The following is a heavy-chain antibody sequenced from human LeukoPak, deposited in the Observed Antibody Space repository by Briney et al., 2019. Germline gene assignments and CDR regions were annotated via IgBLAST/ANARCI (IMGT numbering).Heavy chain of an antibody. CDR1: GGSFSGYY. D-gene: IGHD3-22*01. J-gene: IGHJ4*02. CDR3: ARVKARITMIVVVTPTRYFDY. V-gene: IGHV4-34*01. CDR2: INHSGST. Sequence: SETLSLTCAVYGGSFSGYYWSWIRQPPGKGLEWIGEINHSGSTNYNPSLKSRVTISVDTSKNQFSLKLSSVTAADTAVYYCARVKARITMIVVVTPTRYFDYWGQGTLVIVSS.